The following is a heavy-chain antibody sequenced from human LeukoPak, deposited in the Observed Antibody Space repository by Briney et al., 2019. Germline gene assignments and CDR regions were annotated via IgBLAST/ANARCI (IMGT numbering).Heavy chain of an antibody. CDR3: ARVSLEVTYDFWSGYYTFDY. D-gene: IGHD3-3*01. J-gene: IGHJ4*02. CDR1: GFTFSSYW. V-gene: IGHV3-74*01. CDR2: INSDGSST. Sequence: GGSLRLSCAASGFTFSSYWMHWVRQAPGKGLVWVSRINSDGSSTSYADSVKGRFTISRDNAKNTLYLQMNSLRAEDTAVYYCARVSLEVTYDFWSGYYTFDYWGQGTLVTVSS.